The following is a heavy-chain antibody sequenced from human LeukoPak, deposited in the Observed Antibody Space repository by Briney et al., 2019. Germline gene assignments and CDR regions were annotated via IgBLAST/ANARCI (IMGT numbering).Heavy chain of an antibody. D-gene: IGHD1-26*01. V-gene: IGHV3-30*02. CDR2: IRYDGSNK. J-gene: IGHJ5*02. CDR3: AKDVGGTAGWFDP. CDR1: GFTFSSYD. Sequence: GGSLRLSCAASGFTFSSYDMHWVRQAPGKGLEWVALIRYDGSNKYYIDSVKGRFTISRDNSKNTPYLQMNSLRVEDTAVYYCAKDVGGTAGWFDPWGQGTLVTVSS.